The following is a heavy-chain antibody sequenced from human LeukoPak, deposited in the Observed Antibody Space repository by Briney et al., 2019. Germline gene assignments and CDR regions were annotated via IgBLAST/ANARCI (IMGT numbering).Heavy chain of an antibody. CDR1: GGSFSGYY. CDR2: INHSGST. Sequence: SETLSLTCGVYGGSFSGYYWSWLRQPPGKGLEWIGEINHSGSTNYNPSLKSRVTISVDTSKNQFSLKLSSVTAADTAVYYCASNARDILTGYFYHYYYMDVWGKGTTVTVSS. CDR3: ASNARDILTGYFYHYYYMDV. V-gene: IGHV4-34*01. D-gene: IGHD3-9*01. J-gene: IGHJ6*03.